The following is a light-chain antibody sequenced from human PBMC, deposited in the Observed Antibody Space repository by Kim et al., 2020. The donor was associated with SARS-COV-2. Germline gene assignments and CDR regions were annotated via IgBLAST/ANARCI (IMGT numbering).Light chain of an antibody. CDR2: RAS. CDR1: QSISSW. CDR3: QQYNSDPYT. J-gene: IGKJ2*01. Sequence: DIQMTQSHSTLSASVGDRVTITCRASQSISSWLAWYQQKPGKAPKLLIYRASSLESGVPSRFSGSGSGTEFTLTLSSLQPDDFEIYYCQQYNSDPYTLGQGTKLEI. V-gene: IGKV1-5*03.